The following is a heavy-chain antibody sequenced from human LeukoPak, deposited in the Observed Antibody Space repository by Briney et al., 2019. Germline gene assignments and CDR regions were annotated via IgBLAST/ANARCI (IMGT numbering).Heavy chain of an antibody. CDR3: ASYYYDSSGYSFDY. CDR2: IYYSGST. CDR1: GGSISSSSYY. J-gene: IGHJ4*02. V-gene: IGHV4-39*01. Sequence: SETLSLTCTVSGGSISSSSYYWGWIRQPPGKGLEWIGSIYYSGSTYYNPSLKSRVTISVDTSKNQFSLKLSSVTAADTAVYYCASYYYDSSGYSFDYWGQGTLVTVSS. D-gene: IGHD3-22*01.